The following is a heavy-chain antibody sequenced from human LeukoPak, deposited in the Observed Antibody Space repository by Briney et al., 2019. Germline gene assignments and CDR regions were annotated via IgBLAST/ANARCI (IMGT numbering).Heavy chain of an antibody. CDR1: Y. CDR2: INPKSGGT. CDR3: ATIIVGATRGHAFDI. J-gene: IGHJ3*02. D-gene: IGHD1-26*01. Sequence: YMHWVRQAPGEGGEGMGRINPKSGGTNYAQKFQCRVTMTRDTSISTAYMELSRLRSDDTAVFYCATIIVGATRGHAFDIWGQGTVVTVSS. V-gene: IGHV1-2*06.